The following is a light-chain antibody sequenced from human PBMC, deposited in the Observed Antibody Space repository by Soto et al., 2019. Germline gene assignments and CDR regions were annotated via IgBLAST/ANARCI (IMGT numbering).Light chain of an antibody. CDR1: QSGTSNY. CDR3: QQYGSSPRT. Sequence: ETVLTQSPATLSLSPGERATLSCRASQSGTSNYLAWYQQKPGQAPRLLIYGASSRATGIPDRFSGSGSGTDFTLTISRLEPEDFAVYYCQQYGSSPRTFGQGTKVEIK. CDR2: GAS. J-gene: IGKJ1*01. V-gene: IGKV3-20*01.